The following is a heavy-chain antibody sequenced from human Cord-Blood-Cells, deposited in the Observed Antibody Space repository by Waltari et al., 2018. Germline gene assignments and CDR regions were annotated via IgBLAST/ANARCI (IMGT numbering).Heavy chain of an antibody. Sequence: QVLMVESGGGGVGRGVPLRRSWEASGFAFSRYGSKRVRRAAGMGLEWVAVISYDGSYKYYADSVKGRFTISRDNSKNTLYLQMNSLIAEDTAVYYCAKDYDFWSGYYLYYFDYWGQGTLVTVSS. CDR3: AKDYDFWSGYYLYYFDY. J-gene: IGHJ4*02. CDR1: GFAFSRYG. V-gene: IGHV3-30*18. D-gene: IGHD3-3*01. CDR2: ISYDGSYK.